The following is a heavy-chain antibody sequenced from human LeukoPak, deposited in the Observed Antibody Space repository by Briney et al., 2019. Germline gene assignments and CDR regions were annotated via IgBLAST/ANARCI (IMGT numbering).Heavy chain of an antibody. V-gene: IGHV3-74*01. J-gene: IGHJ4*02. D-gene: IGHD2/OR15-2a*01. Sequence: PGGSLRLXCTASGFTFSNYFMHWVRQVPGEGPVWVSRITGDGSSTSYADSVKGRFTISRDNAKNTLYLQMNSLRAEDTALYYCVRLYAYWGQGTLVTVSS. CDR2: ITGDGSST. CDR3: VRLYAY. CDR1: GFTFSNYF.